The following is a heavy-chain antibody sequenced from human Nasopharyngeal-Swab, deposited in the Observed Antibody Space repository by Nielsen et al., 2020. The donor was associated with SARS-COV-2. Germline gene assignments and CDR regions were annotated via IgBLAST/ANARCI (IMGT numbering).Heavy chain of an antibody. J-gene: IGHJ4*02. CDR3: ARGWRWADDY. CDR2: ISSNGGST. CDR1: GFTFSSYA. V-gene: IGHV3-64*01. D-gene: IGHD5-24*01. Sequence: GGSLRLSCAASGFTFSSYAMHWVRQAPGKGLEYVSAISSNGGSTYYANSVKGRFTISRDNSKNTLYFQMGSLRAEDMAVYYCARGWRWADDYWGQGTLVTVSS.